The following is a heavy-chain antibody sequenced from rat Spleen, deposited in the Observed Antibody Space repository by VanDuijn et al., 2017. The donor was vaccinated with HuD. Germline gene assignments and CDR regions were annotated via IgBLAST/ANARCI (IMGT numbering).Heavy chain of an antibody. CDR1: GFTFSDYA. D-gene: IGHD1-4*01. Sequence: EVQLVESGGGLVQPGRSLKFSCAASGFTFSDYAMAWVRQAPKKGLEWVATIIYDGSSTYYRDSVKGRFTISRDNAKSTLYLQMDSLRSEDTATYYCARRLPGYNYFDYWGQGVMVTVSS. V-gene: IGHV5-17*01. CDR2: IIYDGSST. CDR3: ARRLPGYNYFDY. J-gene: IGHJ2*01.